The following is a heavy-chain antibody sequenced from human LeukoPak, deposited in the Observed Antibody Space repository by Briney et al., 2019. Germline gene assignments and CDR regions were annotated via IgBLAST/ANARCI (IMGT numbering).Heavy chain of an antibody. V-gene: IGHV3-23*01. Sequence: GGSLRLSCAXSGFTFSSYAMSWVRQAPGKGLEWVSAISGSGGSTYYADSVKGRFTISRDNSKNTLYLQINSLRAEDTAVYYCAKDQGFLEWLPYYFDYWGQGTLVTVSS. CDR3: AKDQGFLEWLPYYFDY. J-gene: IGHJ4*02. D-gene: IGHD3-3*01. CDR1: GFTFSSYA. CDR2: ISGSGGST.